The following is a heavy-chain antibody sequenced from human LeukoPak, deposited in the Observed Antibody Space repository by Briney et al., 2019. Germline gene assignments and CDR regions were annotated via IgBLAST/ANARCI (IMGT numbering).Heavy chain of an antibody. D-gene: IGHD3-16*02. CDR1: GYTFTGYY. J-gene: IGHJ4*02. V-gene: IGHV1-2*02. CDR2: INPNSGGI. CDR3: ARESVWGSYPQRGYYFDY. Sequence: ASVKVSCKASGYTFTGYYMHWVRQAPGHGPEWMGGINPNSGGINYAQKFQGRVTMTRDTSISTVYMELSRLRSDDTAVYYCARESVWGSYPQRGYYFDYWGQGTLVTVSS.